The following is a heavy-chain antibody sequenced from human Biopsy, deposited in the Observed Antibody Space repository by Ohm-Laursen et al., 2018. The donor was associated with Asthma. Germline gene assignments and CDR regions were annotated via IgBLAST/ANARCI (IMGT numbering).Heavy chain of an antibody. J-gene: IGHJ5*02. CDR3: AATGYSGYYYRT. CDR2: ISVYNGNT. V-gene: IGHV1-18*01. Sequence: SVKVSCKTSGYTFNSAGITWVRQAPGQGLEWMGWISVYNGNTKVAQKLQDRVTMITDTSTSTAYMELRSLRSDDTAVYFCAATGYSGYYYRTWGQGTLVTVSS. CDR1: GYTFNSAG. D-gene: IGHD5-12*01.